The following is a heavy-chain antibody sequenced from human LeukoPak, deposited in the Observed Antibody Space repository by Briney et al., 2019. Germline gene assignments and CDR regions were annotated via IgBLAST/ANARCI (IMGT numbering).Heavy chain of an antibody. CDR2: IYYSGST. V-gene: IGHV4-59*08. Sequence: PSETLSLTCTVSGGSISSYYWSWIRQPPGKGLEWIGYIYYSGSTNYNPSLKSRVTISVDTSKNQFSLKLSSVTAADTAVYYCARQGPTGYCSSTSCYQDYYYGMDVWGQGTTVTVSS. CDR1: GGSISSYY. CDR3: ARQGPTGYCSSTSCYQDYYYGMDV. J-gene: IGHJ6*02. D-gene: IGHD2-2*01.